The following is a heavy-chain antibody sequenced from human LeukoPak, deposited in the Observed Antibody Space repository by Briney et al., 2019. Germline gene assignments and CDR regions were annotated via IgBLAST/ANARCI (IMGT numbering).Heavy chain of an antibody. Sequence: GGSLRLSCAASGFTFSSYGMHWVRQAPGKGLEWVAVISYDGSNKYYADPVKGRFTISRDNSKNTLYLQMNSLRAEDTAVFYCAKDSGRRYFDWLFDYWGQGTLVTVSS. V-gene: IGHV3-30*18. J-gene: IGHJ4*02. CDR3: AKDSGRRYFDWLFDY. CDR2: ISYDGSNK. D-gene: IGHD3-9*01. CDR1: GFTFSSYG.